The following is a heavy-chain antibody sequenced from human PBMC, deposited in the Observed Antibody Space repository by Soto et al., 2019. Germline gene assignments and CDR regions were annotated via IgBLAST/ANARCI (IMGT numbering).Heavy chain of an antibody. Sequence: GGSLRLSCAASGFTFSSYWMSWVRQAPGKGLEWVANIKQDGSEKYYVDSVKGRFTISRDNAKNSLYLQMNSLRAEDTAVYYCARDLHGGGHDYGDYVYYYYYYYMDVWGKGTTVTVSS. J-gene: IGHJ6*03. CDR2: IKQDGSEK. V-gene: IGHV3-7*01. CDR3: ARDLHGGGHDYGDYVYYYYYYYMDV. D-gene: IGHD4-17*01. CDR1: GFTFSSYW.